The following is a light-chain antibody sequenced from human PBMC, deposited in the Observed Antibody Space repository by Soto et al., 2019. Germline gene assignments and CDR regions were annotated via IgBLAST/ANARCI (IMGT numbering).Light chain of an antibody. J-gene: IGLJ3*02. CDR3: LLSYSGARWV. V-gene: IGLV7-46*01. Sequence: QAVVTQEPSLTVSPGGTVNLTGGSSTGAVTSGHYPYWFQQKPGQAPRTLIYDTSNKHSWTPARFSGSLLGGKAALPLSGAQPEDEAQYYCLLSYSGARWVFGGGTKLTVL. CDR1: TGAVTSGHY. CDR2: DTS.